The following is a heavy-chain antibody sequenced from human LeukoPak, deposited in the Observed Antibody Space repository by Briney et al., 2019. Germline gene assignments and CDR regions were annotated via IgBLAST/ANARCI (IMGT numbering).Heavy chain of an antibody. V-gene: IGHV4-34*01. CDR1: GGSFSGYY. D-gene: IGHD3-10*01. Sequence: SETLSLTCAVYGGSFSGYYWSWIRQPPGKELEWIGEINHSGSTNYNPSLRSRVTISVDTSKNQFSLKLSSVTAADTAVYYCARRIGFLWFGELSRWFDPWGQGTLVTVSS. CDR3: ARRIGFLWFGELSRWFDP. J-gene: IGHJ5*02. CDR2: INHSGST.